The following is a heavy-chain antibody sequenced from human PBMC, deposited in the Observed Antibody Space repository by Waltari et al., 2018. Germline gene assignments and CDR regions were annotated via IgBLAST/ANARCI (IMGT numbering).Heavy chain of an antibody. CDR3: ARGRAVYFGSYPRYYFDY. D-gene: IGHD1-26*01. V-gene: IGHV4-34*01. J-gene: IGHJ4*02. Sequence: QVQLQQWGAGLLKPSETLSLTCAVYGGSFSGYYWSWIRPPPGKGLEWIGEINHTGRTNYNPALKGRVTISVDTSKNQFSLKLSSVTAADTAVYYCARGRAVYFGSYPRYYFDYWGQGTLVTVSS. CDR2: INHTGRT. CDR1: GGSFSGYY.